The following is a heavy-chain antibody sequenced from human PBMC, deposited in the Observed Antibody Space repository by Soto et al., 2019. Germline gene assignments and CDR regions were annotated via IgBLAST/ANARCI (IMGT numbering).Heavy chain of an antibody. CDR1: GFTFSNYA. CDR2: IDGSGGDK. J-gene: IGHJ5*02. V-gene: IGHV3-23*01. Sequence: GGSLRLSCAASGFTFSNYAMTWVRQAPGKGLEWVSSIDGSGGDKHYADSVKGRFTISRDNSKNTVFLQMNSLRAEDTAVYYCAKGLNNWFDPWGQGTLVTVSS. CDR3: AKGLNNWFDP.